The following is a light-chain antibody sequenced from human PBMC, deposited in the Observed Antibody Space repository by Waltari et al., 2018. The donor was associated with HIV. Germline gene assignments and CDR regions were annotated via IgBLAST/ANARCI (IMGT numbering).Light chain of an antibody. CDR3: ASWDDRVSGWV. Sequence: SVLTQPPSVSGTPGQRITVSCSGSGPNIGTTYAYWYQQLPGAAPTLLVYRNSQRPAGVPYRFSGSKSGTSASLAISGLRSEDEADYHCASWDDRVSGWVFGGGTKLTVL. J-gene: IGLJ3*02. V-gene: IGLV1-47*01. CDR1: GPNIGTTY. CDR2: RNS.